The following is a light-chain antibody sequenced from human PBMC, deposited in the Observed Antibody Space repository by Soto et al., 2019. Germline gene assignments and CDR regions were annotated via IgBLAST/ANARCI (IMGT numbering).Light chain of an antibody. CDR3: QQYNNWPYT. CDR1: QSFSSN. V-gene: IGKV3-15*01. J-gene: IGKJ2*01. Sequence: EIVMTQSPATLSVSPGERATLSCRASQSFSSNLAWYQQKPGQAPRLLIYVASTRATGIPARFSGSGSGTEFTLTISSLQSEDFAVYYCQQYNNWPYTFGQGTKLEIK. CDR2: VAS.